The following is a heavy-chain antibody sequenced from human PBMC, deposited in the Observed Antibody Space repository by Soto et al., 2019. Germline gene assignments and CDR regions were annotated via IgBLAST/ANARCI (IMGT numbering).Heavy chain of an antibody. Sequence: GASVKVSCKASGYTFTNYGISWVRQAPGQRLEWMGWINAYNGNTKYAQKFQGRVTITTDTSTSTAYMELSSLRSEDTAVYYCARAWVVVTAPDYWGQGTLVTVSS. CDR3: ARAWVVVTAPDY. CDR1: GYTFTNYG. V-gene: IGHV1-18*01. CDR2: INAYNGNT. D-gene: IGHD2-21*02. J-gene: IGHJ4*02.